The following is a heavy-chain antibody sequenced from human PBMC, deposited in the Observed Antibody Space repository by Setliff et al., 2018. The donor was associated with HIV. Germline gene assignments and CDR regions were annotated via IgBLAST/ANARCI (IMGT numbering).Heavy chain of an antibody. J-gene: IGHJ4*02. D-gene: IGHD3-22*01. CDR2: IKEDGSER. CDR1: GFTFSSIW. Sequence: PGGSLRLSCAASGFTFSSIWMSWVRQAPGRGLEWVANIKEDGSERYYVDSMKGRFTISRDNAKNSLYLQMNSLRAEDTAVYYCARGPYYYDSSGPFDYWGQGTLVTVSS. CDR3: ARGPYYYDSSGPFDY. V-gene: IGHV3-7*01.